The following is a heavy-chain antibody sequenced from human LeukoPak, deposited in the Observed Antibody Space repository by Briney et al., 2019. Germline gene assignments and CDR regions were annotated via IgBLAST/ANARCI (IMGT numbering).Heavy chain of an antibody. J-gene: IGHJ4*02. CDR1: GYTFTSYA. D-gene: IGHD2-21*02. V-gene: IGHV1-18*01. CDR3: ARGGSRVVTYGNFDY. Sequence: AASVKVSCKPFGYTFTSYALSWVRQALRQGLEWMGWISTYSGNTNYAQKFQGRITMTIETSTSTAYMELRSLRSDDTAVYYCARGGSRVVTYGNFDYWGQGTLVTVSS. CDR2: ISTYSGNT.